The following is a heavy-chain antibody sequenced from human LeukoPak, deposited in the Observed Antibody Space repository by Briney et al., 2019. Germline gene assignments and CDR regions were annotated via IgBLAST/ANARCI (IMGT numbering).Heavy chain of an antibody. CDR2: IYPGDSDT. V-gene: IGHV5-51*01. J-gene: IGHJ4*02. CDR3: ARLPQYAAMVPFDY. Sequence: GESLKISCKGSGYNFGSYWIGWVRQMPGKGLEWMGMIYPGDSDTRYSPSFQGQVTISADKSISTAYLQWSSLKASDTAMYYCARLPQYAAMVPFDYWGQGTLVTVSS. D-gene: IGHD5-18*01. CDR1: GYNFGSYW.